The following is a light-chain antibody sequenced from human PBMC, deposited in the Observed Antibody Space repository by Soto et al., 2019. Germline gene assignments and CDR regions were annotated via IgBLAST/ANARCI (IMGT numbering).Light chain of an antibody. J-gene: IGLJ1*01. CDR1: SSDVGGYNF. CDR2: DVS. Sequence: QSVLTQPASVSGSPGQSITISCTGTSSDVGGYNFVSWYQQHPGKAPKLMIYDVSNRPSGVSDRFSGSKSGITASLTISGFQAEDEADYYCSSYTSSSTYGFGTGTKLTVL. V-gene: IGLV2-14*01. CDR3: SSYTSSSTYG.